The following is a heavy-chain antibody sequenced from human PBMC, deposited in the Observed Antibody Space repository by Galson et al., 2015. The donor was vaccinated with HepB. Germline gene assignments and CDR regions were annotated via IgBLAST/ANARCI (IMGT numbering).Heavy chain of an antibody. V-gene: IGHV3-15*01. Sequence: SLRLSCAASGFTFSNAWMSWVRQAPGKGLEWVGRIKSKTDGGTTDYAAPVKGRFTISRDDSKNTLYLQMNSLKTEDTAVYYCTTDSYYYGSGDYYYFDYWGQGALFTVSS. CDR3: TTDSYYYGSGDYYYFDY. CDR2: IKSKTDGGTT. J-gene: IGHJ4*02. CDR1: GFTFSNAW. D-gene: IGHD3-10*01.